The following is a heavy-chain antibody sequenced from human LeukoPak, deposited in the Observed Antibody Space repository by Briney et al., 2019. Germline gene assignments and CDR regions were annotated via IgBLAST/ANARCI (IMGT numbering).Heavy chain of an antibody. V-gene: IGHV5-51*01. J-gene: IGHJ4*02. CDR1: GYSFTNYW. D-gene: IGHD4-17*01. CDR2: IYPGDSDT. CDR3: ARHTKFDYGDYVPAYFDY. Sequence: GESLKISCKGSGYSFTNYWIGWVRQMPGKGLEWMGIIYPGDSDTRYSPSFQGQATISSDKSISTAYLQWSSLKASDTAMYYCARHTKFDYGDYVPAYFDYWGQGTLVTVSS.